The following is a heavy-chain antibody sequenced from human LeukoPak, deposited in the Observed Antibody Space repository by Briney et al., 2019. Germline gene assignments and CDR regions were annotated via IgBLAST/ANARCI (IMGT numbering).Heavy chain of an antibody. D-gene: IGHD5-12*01. J-gene: IGHJ5*02. V-gene: IGHV1-69*13. CDR2: IIPMFGTA. CDR3: ATDSKARLLYNWFDP. CDR1: GGTFSRFA. Sequence: SVKVSCKASGGTFSRFAVSWVRQAPGQGLEWMGGIIPMFGTANYAQKFQGRVTITADESTSTAYMELSSLRSEDTAVYYCATDSKARLLYNWFDPWGQGTLVTVSS.